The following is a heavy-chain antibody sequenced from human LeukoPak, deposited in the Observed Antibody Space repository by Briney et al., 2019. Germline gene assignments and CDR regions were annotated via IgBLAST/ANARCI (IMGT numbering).Heavy chain of an antibody. D-gene: IGHD3-3*01. CDR2: INWNGGST. V-gene: IGHV3-20*01. Sequence: GGSLRLSCAASGFTFSSYAMSWVRQAPGKGLEWVSGINWNGGSTGYADSVKGQFTISRDNAKNSLYLQMNRLRAEDTALYHCARSANYDFWSGYYTFDAFDIWGQGTMVTVSS. CDR3: ARSANYDFWSGYYTFDAFDI. J-gene: IGHJ3*02. CDR1: GFTFSSYA.